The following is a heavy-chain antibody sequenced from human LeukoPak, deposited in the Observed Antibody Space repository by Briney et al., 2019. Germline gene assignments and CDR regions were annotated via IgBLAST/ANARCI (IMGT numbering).Heavy chain of an antibody. D-gene: IGHD6-13*01. CDR2: ISGNGGST. Sequence: SGGSLRLSCSASGFTFSSYAMHWVRQAPGKGLEYVSAISGNGGSTYYADSVKGRFTISRDSSKNTLYLQMSSLRAEDTAVYYCVKGDRSRWYYFDYWGQGTLVTVSS. V-gene: IGHV3-64D*09. J-gene: IGHJ4*02. CDR3: VKGDRSRWYYFDY. CDR1: GFTFSSYA.